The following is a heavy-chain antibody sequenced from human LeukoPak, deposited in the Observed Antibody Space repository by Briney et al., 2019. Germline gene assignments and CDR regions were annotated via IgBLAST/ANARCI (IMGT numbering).Heavy chain of an antibody. V-gene: IGHV1-2*02. J-gene: IGHJ4*02. Sequence: ASVKDSCKASGYTFTGYYMHWVRQAPGQGLEWMGWINPNSGGTNYAQKLQGRVTMTRDTSISTAYMELSSLRSEDTAVYYCASFGSGSYYNGLDYWGQGTLVTVSS. CDR3: ASFGSGSYYNGLDY. CDR2: INPNSGGT. D-gene: IGHD3-10*01. CDR1: GYTFTGYY.